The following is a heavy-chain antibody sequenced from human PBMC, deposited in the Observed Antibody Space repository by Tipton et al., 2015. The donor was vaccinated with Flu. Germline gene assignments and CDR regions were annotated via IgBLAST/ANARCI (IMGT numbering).Heavy chain of an antibody. CDR2: IYYSGST. CDR3: ARLRANYYDSSGYSDY. J-gene: IGHJ4*02. CDR1: GGSISSSSYY. V-gene: IGHV4-39*07. Sequence: LRLSCTVSGGSISSSSYYWGWIRQPPGKGLEWIGSIYYSGSTYYNPSLKSRVTISVDTSKNQFSLKLSSVTAADTAVYYCARLRANYYDSSGYSDYWGQGTLVTVS. D-gene: IGHD3-22*01.